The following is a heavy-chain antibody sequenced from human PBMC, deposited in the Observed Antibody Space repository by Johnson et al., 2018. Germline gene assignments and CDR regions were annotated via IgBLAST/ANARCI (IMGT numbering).Heavy chain of an antibody. Sequence: QVQLVESGAEVTKPGASVKVSCKASGYTFTSSDINWVRQATGQGLEWMGWMNPNSGNTGYAQKLQGRVTITRNTTISTAYMELSSLRSEDTAVYYCASEGGDYYYYYGMEVWGQGTTVTVSS. CDR2: MNPNSGNT. D-gene: IGHD3-16*01. CDR3: ASEGGDYYYYYGMEV. CDR1: GYTFTSSD. J-gene: IGHJ6*02. V-gene: IGHV1-8*01.